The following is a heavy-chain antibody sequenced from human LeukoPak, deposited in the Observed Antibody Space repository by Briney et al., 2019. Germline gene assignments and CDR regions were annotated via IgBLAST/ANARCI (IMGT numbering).Heavy chain of an antibody. CDR3: AKGYCTTTSCYRFDY. D-gene: IGHD2-2*01. J-gene: IGHJ4*02. Sequence: GGSLRLSCAASGFTFSTYAMTWVRQAPGKGLEWVSTISGSGGITYYADSVKGRFTISRDNSKNTLYLQMNSLRSEDTAVYYCAKGYCTTTSCYRFDYWGQGTLVTVSS. V-gene: IGHV3-23*01. CDR1: GFTFSTYA. CDR2: ISGSGGIT.